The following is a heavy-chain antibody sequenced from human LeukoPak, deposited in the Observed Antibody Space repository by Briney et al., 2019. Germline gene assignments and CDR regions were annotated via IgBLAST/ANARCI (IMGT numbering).Heavy chain of an antibody. CDR1: GSTFSSYW. Sequence: PGGSLRLSCAASGSTFSSYWMSWVRQAPGKGLEWVANIKQDGSEKYYVDSVKGRFTISRDNAKNSLYLQMNSLRAEDTAVYYCARDSTFRYDSSGCYLARAFDIWGQGTMVTVSS. V-gene: IGHV3-7*03. CDR3: ARDSTFRYDSSGCYLARAFDI. J-gene: IGHJ3*02. D-gene: IGHD3-22*01. CDR2: IKQDGSEK.